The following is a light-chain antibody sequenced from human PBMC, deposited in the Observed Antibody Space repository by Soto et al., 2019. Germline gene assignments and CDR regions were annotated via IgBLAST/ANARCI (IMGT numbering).Light chain of an antibody. CDR1: SRDVGGYNY. CDR3: SSYINYNTVVI. CDR2: EVS. Sequence: QAVVTQPASVSGSPGQSITISCTGTSRDVGGYNYVSWHQQHPGKAPKVIITEVSNRPSGVSNRFSGSKSGNTASLTISGLQAEDEADYYCSSYINYNTVVIFGGGTKVTVL. J-gene: IGLJ2*01. V-gene: IGLV2-14*01.